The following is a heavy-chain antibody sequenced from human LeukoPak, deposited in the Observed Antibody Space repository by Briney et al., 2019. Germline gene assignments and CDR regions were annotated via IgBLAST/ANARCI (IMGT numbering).Heavy chain of an antibody. V-gene: IGHV1-69*01. CDR1: GGTFSNYA. D-gene: IGHD6-13*01. J-gene: IGHJ4*02. Sequence: TLVKVSCKASGGTFSNYAISWVRQAPGQGLEWMGGIIPLYGTSNYAQNFQGRVTITADESTGTGYMELTGLKSEDTAIYYCARGNFRDFLGIAAPGGHFDYWGQGTPVTVSS. CDR2: IIPLYGTS. CDR3: ARGNFRDFLGIAAPGGHFDY.